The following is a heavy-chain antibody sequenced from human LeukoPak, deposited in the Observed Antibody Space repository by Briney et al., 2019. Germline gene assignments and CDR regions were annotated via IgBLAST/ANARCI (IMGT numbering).Heavy chain of an antibody. V-gene: IGHV1-69*05. CDR2: IIPIFGTA. Sequence: ASEKVSCKASGGTFSSYAISWVRQAPGQGLEWMGRIIPIFGTANYAQKFQGRVTITTDESTSTAYMELSSLRSEDTAVYYCARAPTYANWFDPWGQGTLVTVSS. J-gene: IGHJ5*02. CDR3: ARAPTYANWFDP. CDR1: GGTFSSYA. D-gene: IGHD2-8*01.